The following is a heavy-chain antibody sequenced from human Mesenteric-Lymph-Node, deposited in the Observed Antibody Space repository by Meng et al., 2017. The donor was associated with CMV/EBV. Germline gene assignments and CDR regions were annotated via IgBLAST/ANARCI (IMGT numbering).Heavy chain of an antibody. CDR1: GGSFSGYY. CDR3: ARGSSYDILTGYFDY. V-gene: IGHV4-34*01. D-gene: IGHD3-9*01. CDR2: INHSGST. Sequence: QVPLHQWAAGLLKPSETLSVTCAVYGGSFSGYYWNWIRQSPEKGLEWIGEINHSGSTTYNPSFTSRIIISVDTSTNQISLNMSSVTAADTAVYYCARGSSYDILTGYFDYWGQGALVTVSS. J-gene: IGHJ4*02.